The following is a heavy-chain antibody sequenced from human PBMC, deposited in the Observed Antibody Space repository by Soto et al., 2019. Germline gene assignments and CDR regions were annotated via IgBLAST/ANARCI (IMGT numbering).Heavy chain of an antibody. CDR1: GFTFSSYA. J-gene: IGHJ3*02. CDR3: ARDGSGSYKAPNDAFDI. CDR2: ISYDGSNK. D-gene: IGHD3-10*01. V-gene: IGHV3-30-3*01. Sequence: PGGSLRLSCAASGFTFSSYAMHWVRQAPGKGLEWVAVISYDGSNKYYADSVKGRFTISRDNSKNTLYLQMNSLRAEDTAVYYCARDGSGSYKAPNDAFDIWGQGTMVTVSS.